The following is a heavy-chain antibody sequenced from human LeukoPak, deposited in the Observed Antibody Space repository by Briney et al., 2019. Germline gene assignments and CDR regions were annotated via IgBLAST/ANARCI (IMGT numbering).Heavy chain of an antibody. Sequence: GGSLRLSCAASGFTFNNYAMNWVRQAPGKGLEWVSTISGGGYTSYHADSVKGRFTISRDNSKNTLYLQMSSLRAEDTAVYYCARPQYSSDWYYFDYWGQGTLVTVSS. J-gene: IGHJ4*02. V-gene: IGHV3-23*01. CDR3: ARPQYSSDWYYFDY. CDR1: GFTFNNYA. D-gene: IGHD6-13*01. CDR2: ISGGGYTS.